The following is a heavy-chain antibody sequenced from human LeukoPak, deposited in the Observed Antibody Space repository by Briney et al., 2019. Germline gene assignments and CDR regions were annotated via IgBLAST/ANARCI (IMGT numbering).Heavy chain of an antibody. CDR1: GYTFTSYY. Sequence: ASVKVSCKASGYTFTSYYMHWVRQAPGQGLEWMGIINPSGGSTSYAQKFQGRVTMTRDTSTSTVYMELSSLRSEDTAVYYCARDLNHGYYYDSSGYYAHYYYGMDVWGQGTTVTVSS. V-gene: IGHV1-46*01. D-gene: IGHD3-22*01. CDR2: INPSGGST. CDR3: ARDLNHGYYYDSSGYYAHYYYGMDV. J-gene: IGHJ6*02.